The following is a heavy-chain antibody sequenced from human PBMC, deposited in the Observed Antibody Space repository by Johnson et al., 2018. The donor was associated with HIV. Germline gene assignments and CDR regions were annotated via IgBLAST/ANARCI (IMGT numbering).Heavy chain of an antibody. CDR1: GFTFSIYW. Sequence: VQLVESGGGLVQPGGSLRLSCAASGFTFSIYWMTWVRQAPRKGLEWVANIKQDGSEKYYVDSVKGRFTISRDNAKNSLYLQMNSLRAEDTAVYYCAREGGSYKDDAFDIWGQGTVVTVSS. J-gene: IGHJ3*02. V-gene: IGHV3-7*03. D-gene: IGHD1-26*01. CDR2: IKQDGSEK. CDR3: AREGGSYKDDAFDI.